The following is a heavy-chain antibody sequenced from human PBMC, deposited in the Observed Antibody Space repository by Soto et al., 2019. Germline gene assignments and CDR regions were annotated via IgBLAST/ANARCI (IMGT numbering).Heavy chain of an antibody. D-gene: IGHD6-13*01. J-gene: IGHJ6*02. V-gene: IGHV1-69*06. CDR3: ARDRVSSSSCCDYGMDV. Sequence: RASVKVSCKASGGTFSSYAISWVRQAPGQGLEWMGGIIPIFGTANYAQKFQGRVTITADKSTSTAYMELSSLRSEDTAVYYCARDRVSSSSCCDYGMDVWGQGTTVTVSS. CDR1: GGTFSSYA. CDR2: IIPIFGTA.